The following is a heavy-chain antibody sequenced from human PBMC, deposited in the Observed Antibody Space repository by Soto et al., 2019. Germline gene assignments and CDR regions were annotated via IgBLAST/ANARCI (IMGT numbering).Heavy chain of an antibody. CDR2: IYSDGST. D-gene: IGHD4-17*01. Sequence: GGYLRLSCAASGFTVSSIFMSWVRQAPGKGLEWVSIIYSDGSTYYADSVKGRFTISRDNSKNTLYLQMNSLRADDTAVYYCASRRNPYGAYDYWGQGT. J-gene: IGHJ4*02. V-gene: IGHV3-66*01. CDR3: ASRRNPYGAYDY. CDR1: GFTVSSIF.